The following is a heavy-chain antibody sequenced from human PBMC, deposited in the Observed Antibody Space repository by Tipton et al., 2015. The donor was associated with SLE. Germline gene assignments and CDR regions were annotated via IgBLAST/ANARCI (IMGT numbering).Heavy chain of an antibody. V-gene: IGHV4-39*07. Sequence: TLSLTCTVSGGSISSGDYYWGWIRQPPGKGLEWIGSIYHSGSTYYNPSLKSRVTISVDTSKNQFSLKLSSVTAADTAVYYCAREGADDCLDYWGQGTLVTVSS. CDR2: IYHSGST. CDR1: GGSISSGDYY. CDR3: AREGADDCLDY. J-gene: IGHJ4*02. D-gene: IGHD2-21*02.